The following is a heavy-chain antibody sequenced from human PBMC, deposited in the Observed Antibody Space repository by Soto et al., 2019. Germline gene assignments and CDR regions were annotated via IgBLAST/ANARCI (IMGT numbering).Heavy chain of an antibody. CDR2: NNPSGGST. Sequence: ASGKVSCKASGYTFTSYYMLWGRQAAGQGLEGMGINNPSGGSTSYAQKFQGRVTMTRDTSKSTVYMELSRLRSEDTFVYYCAGGPWFDPWAQGTLVAVS. CDR1: GYTFTSYY. CDR3: AGGPWFDP. D-gene: IGHD3-16*01. J-gene: IGHJ5*02. V-gene: IGHV1-46*01.